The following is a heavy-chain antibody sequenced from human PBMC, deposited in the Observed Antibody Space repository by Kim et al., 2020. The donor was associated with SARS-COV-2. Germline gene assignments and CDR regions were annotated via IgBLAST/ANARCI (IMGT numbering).Heavy chain of an antibody. D-gene: IGHD3-10*01. CDR3: ARDHYYGSESD. J-gene: IGHJ4*02. Sequence: GGSLRLSCAASGFTVRSNYMTWVRQAPGKGLEWDSVIFVGGTTYYADSVKGRFTISRDHSANTVYLQMTSLRAEDTAVYYCARDHYYGSESDWGQGTLVTVSS. CDR2: IFVGGTT. V-gene: IGHV3-53*01. CDR1: GFTVRSNY.